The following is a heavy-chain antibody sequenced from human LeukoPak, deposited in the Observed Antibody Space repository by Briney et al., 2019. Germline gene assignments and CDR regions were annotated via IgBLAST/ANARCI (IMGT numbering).Heavy chain of an antibody. Sequence: PSETLSLTCTVSGGSISSSSYYWSWIRQPAGKGLEWIGRIYTSGSTNYNPSLKSRVTISVDTSKNQFSLKLSSVTAADTAVYYCARGALLWHDSRVNWFDPWGQGTLVTVSS. V-gene: IGHV4-61*02. CDR1: GGSISSSSYY. J-gene: IGHJ5*02. CDR3: ARGALLWHDSRVNWFDP. CDR2: IYTSGST. D-gene: IGHD3-10*01.